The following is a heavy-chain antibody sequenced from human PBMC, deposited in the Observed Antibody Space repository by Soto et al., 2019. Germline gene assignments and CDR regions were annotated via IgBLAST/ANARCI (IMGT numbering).Heavy chain of an antibody. CDR1: GDSVSDNSAA. Sequence: SQTLSLTCTISGDSVSDNSAAWNWIRQSPSRGLEWLGRTYYRSKWYNDYAVSVKSRITVTPDTSKNQFSLHLNSVTPEDTAVYYCARVFPYYVSSDSYSDDWGQGAPVTVLL. CDR3: ARVFPYYVSSDSYSDD. J-gene: IGHJ4*02. D-gene: IGHD3-16*01. V-gene: IGHV6-1*01. CDR2: TYYRSKWYN.